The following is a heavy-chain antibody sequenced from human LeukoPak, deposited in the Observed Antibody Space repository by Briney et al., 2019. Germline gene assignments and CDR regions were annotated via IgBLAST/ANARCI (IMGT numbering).Heavy chain of an antibody. CDR3: ARRLPGGAFDI. V-gene: IGHV3-21*01. J-gene: IGHJ3*02. D-gene: IGHD4-11*01. CDR2: ISSSSSYI. Sequence: GGSLRLSCAASGFTFSSYSMNWVRQAPGKGLEWVSSISSSSSYINYADSVKGRFTISRDNAKNSLYLQMNSLRAEDTAVYYCARRLPGGAFDIWGQGTMVTVSS. CDR1: GFTFSSYS.